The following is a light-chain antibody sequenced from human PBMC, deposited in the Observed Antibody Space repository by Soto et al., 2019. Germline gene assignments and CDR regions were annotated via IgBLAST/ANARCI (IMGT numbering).Light chain of an antibody. CDR1: SSDVGAYNY. J-gene: IGLJ3*02. CDR2: DVS. V-gene: IGLV2-11*01. Sequence: QSALTQPRSVSGSPGQSVTISCTGTSSDVGAYNYVSWYQQDPGKVPKLMIYDVSRRPSGVPDRFSGSKSGNTASLTISGLQADDEADYYCCSYAGSYTLVFGGGTQLTVL. CDR3: CSYAGSYTLV.